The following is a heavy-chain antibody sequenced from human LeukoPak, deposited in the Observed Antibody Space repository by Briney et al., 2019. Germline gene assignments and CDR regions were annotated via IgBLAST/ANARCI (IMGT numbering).Heavy chain of an antibody. D-gene: IGHD2-8*01. CDR2: VSNSGSTV. V-gene: IGHV3-11*01. Sequence: GGSLRLSCAASGFTFSDYYMTWLRQAPGKGLEWLSYVSNSGSTVFYADSVKGRFTVSRDNAKRSLYLQIESLRDDDTAVYHCALGTINKDYYFGMDVWGQGTTVTVSS. CDR1: GFTFSDYY. CDR3: ALGTINKDYYFGMDV. J-gene: IGHJ6*02.